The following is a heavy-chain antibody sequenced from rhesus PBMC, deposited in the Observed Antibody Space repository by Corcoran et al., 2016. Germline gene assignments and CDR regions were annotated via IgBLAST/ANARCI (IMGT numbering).Heavy chain of an antibody. V-gene: IGHV3S5*01. CDR1: GFTFSSYG. D-gene: IGHD6-31*01. CDR3: AKDPRIAAAPEYFEF. Sequence: EVQLVESGGGLVQPGGSLRLSCAASGFTFSSYGMSWVRQAPGYGLEWVSYFSNGGGSTYYADSVKGRFTISRDNSKNTLSLQMNSLRAEDTAVYYCAKDPRIAAAPEYFEFWGQGALVTVSS. CDR2: FSNGGGST. J-gene: IGHJ1*01.